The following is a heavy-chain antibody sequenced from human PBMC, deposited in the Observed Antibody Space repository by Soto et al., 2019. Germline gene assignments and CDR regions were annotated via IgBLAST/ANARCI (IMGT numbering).Heavy chain of an antibody. CDR3: ARRRYGSGARDPDY. D-gene: IGHD3-10*01. V-gene: IGHV1-18*01. CDR2: ITAYNGNT. CDR1: GYTFTSYG. J-gene: IGHJ4*02. Sequence: QVQLVQSGAEVKKPGASVKVSCKASGYTFTSYGITWVRQAPGQGLAWMGWITAYNGNTNYAQNLQGRVTMTTDTSTNTAYMELRSLRSDDTAVYYCARRRYGSGARDPDYWGQGTLVTVSS.